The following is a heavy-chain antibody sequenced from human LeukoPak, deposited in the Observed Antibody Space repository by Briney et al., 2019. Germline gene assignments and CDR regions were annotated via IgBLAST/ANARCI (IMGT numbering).Heavy chain of an antibody. CDR3: AXDLFYNGSGGLY. CDR2: ISAYNGHT. CDR1: GYTFTSYG. V-gene: IGHV1-18*01. Sequence: GASVKVSCKASGYTFTSYGVSWVRQAPGQGLEWMGWISAYNGHTKYAQKFQGRVTMTTDTSTSTAYMDVRSLRSDDTAVYYCAXDLFYNGSGGLYWGQGTLVTVSS. J-gene: IGHJ4*02. D-gene: IGHD3-10*01.